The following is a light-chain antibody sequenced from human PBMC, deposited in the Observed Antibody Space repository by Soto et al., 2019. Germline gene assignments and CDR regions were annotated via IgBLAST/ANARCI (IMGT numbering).Light chain of an antibody. J-gene: IGKJ5*01. V-gene: IGKV2-30*01. CDR2: DAS. CDR3: QQRSNLPPT. CDR1: ESLEYSDGVAY. Sequence: DVVITQSPLSLPVTLGQPASISCSSTESLEYSDGVAYLAWYRQIPGQAPRLLIYDASNRATGIPDRFSGGGSGTDFTLTISSLEPEDFAVYYCQQRSNLPPTFGQGTRLEIK.